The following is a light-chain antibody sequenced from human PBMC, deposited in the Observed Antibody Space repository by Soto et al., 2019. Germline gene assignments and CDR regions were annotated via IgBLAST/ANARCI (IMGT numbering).Light chain of an antibody. V-gene: IGLV2-8*01. Sequence: QSALTQPPSASGSPGQSVTISCTGTSSDVGGYNYVSWYQQHPGKAPKLMIYEVSKRPSGVPDRFSGSKSGNTASLTVSGLQAEDEGDYYCSSYAGSNNPHVVFGGGTKLTVL. CDR2: EVS. J-gene: IGLJ2*01. CDR3: SSYAGSNNPHVV. CDR1: SSDVGGYNY.